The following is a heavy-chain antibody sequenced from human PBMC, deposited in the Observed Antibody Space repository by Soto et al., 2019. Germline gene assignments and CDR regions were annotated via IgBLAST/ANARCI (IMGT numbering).Heavy chain of an antibody. CDR1: GYTFTGYY. J-gene: IGHJ6*02. V-gene: IGHV1-2*02. D-gene: IGHD4-17*01. CDR2: INPNSGGT. CDR3: ARGGRRLRLPMYGLDV. Sequence: ASVEVSCKASGYTFTGYYIRWVRQAPGQGLEWMGWINPNSGGTNYAQKFQGRVTMTRDTSISTVYLELSRLRSDDTAVYYCARGGRRLRLPMYGLDVWGQGTTVTVSS.